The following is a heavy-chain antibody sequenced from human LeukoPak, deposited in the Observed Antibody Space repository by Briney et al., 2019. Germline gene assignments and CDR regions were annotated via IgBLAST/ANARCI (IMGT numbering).Heavy chain of an antibody. J-gene: IGHJ4*02. Sequence: GASVKVSCKASGYTFTGYYMHWVRQAPGQGLEWMGWINPNSGGTNYAQKFQGRVTMNRDTSISTACMELSRLRSDDTAVYYCAREDSIAAAGADYWGQGTLVTVSS. CDR1: GYTFTGYY. CDR2: INPNSGGT. D-gene: IGHD6-13*01. V-gene: IGHV1-2*02. CDR3: AREDSIAAAGADY.